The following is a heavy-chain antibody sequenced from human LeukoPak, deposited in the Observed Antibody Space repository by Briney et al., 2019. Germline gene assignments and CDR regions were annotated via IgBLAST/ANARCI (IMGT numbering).Heavy chain of an antibody. CDR2: ISSSSSYI. CDR3: ARPMTYYYDSSGSTD. J-gene: IGHJ4*02. CDR1: GFTFSSYS. Sequence: GGSLRLSCAASGFTFSSYSMNWVRQAPGKGLEWVSSISSSSSYIYYADSVKGRFTISRDNAKNSLYLQMNSLRAEDTAVYYCARPMTYYYDSSGSTDWGQGTLVTVSS. V-gene: IGHV3-21*01. D-gene: IGHD3-22*01.